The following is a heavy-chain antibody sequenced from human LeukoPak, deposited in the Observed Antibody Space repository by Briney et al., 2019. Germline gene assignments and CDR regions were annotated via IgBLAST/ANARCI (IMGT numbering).Heavy chain of an antibody. CDR3: TGRAIRVGSTVGWFDP. V-gene: IGHV4-59*12. Sequence: PSETLSLSCAVSGVSISSYYWSWIRQPPGKGLEWIGSIYYIGITYYNPSLKSRVTISLDTTTKQFSLKINSLTAPDTAGICITGRAIRVGSTVGWFDPWGQGTLVTVSS. D-gene: IGHD1-26*01. J-gene: IGHJ5*02. CDR2: IYYIGIT. CDR1: GVSISSYY.